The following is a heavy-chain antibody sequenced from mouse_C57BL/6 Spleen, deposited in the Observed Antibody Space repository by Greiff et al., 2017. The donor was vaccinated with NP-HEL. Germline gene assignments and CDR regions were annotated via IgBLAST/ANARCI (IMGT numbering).Heavy chain of an antibody. CDR3: ARSNFGDYDGAY. J-gene: IGHJ3*01. V-gene: IGHV1-69*01. Sequence: QVQLQQPGAELVMPGASVKLSCKASGYTFTSYWMHWVKQRPGQGLERIGEIDPSDSYNNYNQKFKGKTTLTVDKSSSTAYMQLSSLTSEDSAVYYCARSNFGDYDGAYWGQGTLVTVSA. CDR1: GYTFTSYW. D-gene: IGHD2-4*01. CDR2: IDPSDSYN.